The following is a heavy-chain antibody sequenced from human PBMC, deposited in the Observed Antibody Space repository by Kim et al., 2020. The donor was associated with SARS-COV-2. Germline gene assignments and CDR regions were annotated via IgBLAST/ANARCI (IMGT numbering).Heavy chain of an antibody. CDR3: ASDRGWQDAGWGMDV. Sequence: SVKVSCKASGGTFSSYAISWVRQAPGQGLEWMGGIIPIFGTANYAQKFQGRVTITADESTSAAYMELSSLRSEDTGVYYCASDRGWQDAGWGMDVWCQWTTVTVSS. V-gene: IGHV1-69*13. D-gene: IGHD3-10*01. J-gene: IGHJ6*02. CDR2: IIPIFGTA. CDR1: GGTFSSYA.